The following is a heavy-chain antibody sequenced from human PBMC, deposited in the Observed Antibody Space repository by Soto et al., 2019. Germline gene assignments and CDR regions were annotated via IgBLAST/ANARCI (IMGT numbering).Heavy chain of an antibody. Sequence: GSLRLSCAASGLSLSNAWMSWVRQAPGKGLELVGRIKSKTDGGTTDYAAPVKGRFTISRDDSKNTLYLQMNSLKTEDTAVYYCTTGTAPHYYYDSSGYFRGFDYWGQGTLVTVSS. CDR2: IKSKTDGGTT. V-gene: IGHV3-15*01. CDR1: GLSLSNAW. CDR3: TTGTAPHYYYDSSGYFRGFDY. D-gene: IGHD3-22*01. J-gene: IGHJ4*02.